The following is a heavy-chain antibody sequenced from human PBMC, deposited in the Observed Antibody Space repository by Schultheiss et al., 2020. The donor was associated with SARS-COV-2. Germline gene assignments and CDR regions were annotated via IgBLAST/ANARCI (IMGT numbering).Heavy chain of an antibody. Sequence: SETLSLTCTVSGGSISSYYWSWIRQPPGKGLEWIGSIYYSGSTNYNPSLKSRVTISVDTSKNQFSLKLSSVTAADTAVYYCARLSGYSSSMRFDYWGQGTLVTVSS. J-gene: IGHJ4*02. V-gene: IGHV4-59*01. CDR2: IYYSGST. CDR1: GGSISSYY. CDR3: ARLSGYSSSMRFDY. D-gene: IGHD6-13*01.